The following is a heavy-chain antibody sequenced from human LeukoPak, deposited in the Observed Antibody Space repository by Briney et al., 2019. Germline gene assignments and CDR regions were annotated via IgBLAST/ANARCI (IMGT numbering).Heavy chain of an antibody. CDR2: ISSSSSTI. D-gene: IGHD6-19*01. Sequence: PGGSLRLPCASSGFSFSSYSMNWVRQAPGKGLEWVSYISSSSSTIYYANSVKGRFTISRDNAKNSLYLQMNSLRDEDTAVYYCASAGSGLYWGQGTLVTVSS. V-gene: IGHV3-48*02. CDR3: ASAGSGLY. J-gene: IGHJ4*02. CDR1: GFSFSSYS.